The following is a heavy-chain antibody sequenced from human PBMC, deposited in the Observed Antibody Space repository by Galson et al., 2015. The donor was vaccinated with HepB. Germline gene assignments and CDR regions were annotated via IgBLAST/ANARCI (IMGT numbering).Heavy chain of an antibody. CDR2: SFYSGST. Sequence: TLSLTCTVSGGSISSGGYYWSWIRQLPGKGLEWIGCSFYSGSTYYNPSLKSRVSISIDTSENQFSLRLSSVTAADTAVYYCARLNPPFWSAYYPYWGQGALVTVSS. V-gene: IGHV4-31*03. D-gene: IGHD3-3*01. CDR1: GGSISSGGYY. J-gene: IGHJ4*02. CDR3: ARLNPPFWSAYYPY.